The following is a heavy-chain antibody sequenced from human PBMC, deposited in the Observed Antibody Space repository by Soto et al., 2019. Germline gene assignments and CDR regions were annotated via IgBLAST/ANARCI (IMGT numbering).Heavy chain of an antibody. J-gene: IGHJ4*02. CDR3: AKDARPDGYWDFDY. V-gene: IGHV3-53*01. D-gene: IGHD5-12*01. CDR1: GFTVSSNY. Sequence: PGGSLRLSCAASGFTVSSNYMSWVRQAPGKGLEWVSVIYSGGSTYYADSVKGRFTISRDNSKNTLYLQMNSLRAEDTAVYYCAKDARPDGYWDFDYWGQGNLVTVSS. CDR2: IYSGGST.